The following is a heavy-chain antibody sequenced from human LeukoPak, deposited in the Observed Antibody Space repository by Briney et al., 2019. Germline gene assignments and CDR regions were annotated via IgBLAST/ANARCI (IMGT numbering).Heavy chain of an antibody. CDR1: GFTFSRYA. J-gene: IGHJ4*02. Sequence: GSLRLSCAASGFTFSRYAMSWVRQAPGKGLEWVSAISGSGGSTYYADSVKGRFTISGDNSKNTLYLQMNSLRAEDTAVYYCAKDGKPDILTGYYKGYFDYWGQGTLVTVSS. V-gene: IGHV3-23*01. CDR2: ISGSGGST. D-gene: IGHD3-9*01. CDR3: AKDGKPDILTGYYKGYFDY.